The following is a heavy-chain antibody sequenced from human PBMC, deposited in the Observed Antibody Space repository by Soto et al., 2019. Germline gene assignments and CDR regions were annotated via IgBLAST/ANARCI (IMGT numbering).Heavy chain of an antibody. J-gene: IGHJ4*02. V-gene: IGHV3-66*01. CDR2: IYSGGGT. Sequence: EVQLVESGGGLVQPGGSLRLSCAASGFTVSNNYINWVRQAPGKGLEWVSVIYSGGGTYYADSVKGRFTISRDNSKNTVYLQMNSLRAEDTAVYYCAGGVRGGKPEYWGQGTLVTVSS. CDR1: GFTVSNNY. CDR3: AGGVRGGKPEY. D-gene: IGHD3-10*01.